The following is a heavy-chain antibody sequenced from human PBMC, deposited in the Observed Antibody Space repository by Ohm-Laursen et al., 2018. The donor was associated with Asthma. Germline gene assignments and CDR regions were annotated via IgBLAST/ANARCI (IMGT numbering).Heavy chain of an antibody. D-gene: IGHD3-22*01. CDR1: GGTFSSYA. Sequence: SVKVSCKASGGTFSSYAISWVRQAPGQGLEWMGGIIPIFGTANYAQKFQGRVTITADESTSTAYMELSSLRSEDTAVYYCVTYYYDSSGYDLYYYGMDVWGQGTTVTVSS. V-gene: IGHV1-69*13. J-gene: IGHJ6*02. CDR3: VTYYYDSSGYDLYYYGMDV. CDR2: IIPIFGTA.